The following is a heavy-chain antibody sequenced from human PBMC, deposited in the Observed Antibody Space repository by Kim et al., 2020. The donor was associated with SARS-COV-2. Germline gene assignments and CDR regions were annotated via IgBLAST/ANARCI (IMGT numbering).Heavy chain of an antibody. D-gene: IGHD7-27*01. V-gene: IGHV3-53*01. CDR1: GSSFSSCN. Sequence: GGSLRLSCAVSGSSFSSCNMTWVRQAPGKGLEWVSAIHDAGSTYYADSAKGRLTISRDIPKDTLNLQMNSLRAEDTAVYYCSSSTLGAYFDYWGRGSLVTVSS. CDR3: SSSTLGAYFDY. J-gene: IGHJ4*02. CDR2: IHDAGST.